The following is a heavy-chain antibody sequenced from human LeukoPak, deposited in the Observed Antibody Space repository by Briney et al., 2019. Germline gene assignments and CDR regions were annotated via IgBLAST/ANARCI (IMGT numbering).Heavy chain of an antibody. D-gene: IGHD3-9*01. J-gene: IGHJ5*02. CDR1: GGSISSGGYY. V-gene: IGHV4-31*03. CDR2: IYYSGST. CDR3: ARGFEDRNWFDP. Sequence: SETLSLTCTVSGGSISSGGYYWSWIRQHPGKGLEWIGYIYYSGSTYYNPSLKSRVTISVDTSKNQFSLKLSSVTAADTAVYYCARGFEDRNWFDPWGQGTLVTVSS.